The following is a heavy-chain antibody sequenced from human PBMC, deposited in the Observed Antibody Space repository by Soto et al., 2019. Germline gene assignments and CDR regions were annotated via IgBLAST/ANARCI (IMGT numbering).Heavy chain of an antibody. CDR3: ARDKITGLFDY. D-gene: IGHD2-8*02. CDR2: INHSGST. V-gene: IGHV4-34*01. CDR1: VGSFSGYY. Sequence: QVQLQQWGAGLLKPSETLSLICAVYVGSFSGYYWTWIRQPPGTGLEWIGEINHSGSTNYNPSLKSRVTISVDTSKNQFSLKLTSVTAADTAVYYCARDKITGLFDYWGQGTLVTVSS. J-gene: IGHJ4*02.